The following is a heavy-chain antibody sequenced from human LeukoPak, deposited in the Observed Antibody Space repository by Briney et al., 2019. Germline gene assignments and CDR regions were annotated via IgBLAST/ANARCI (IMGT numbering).Heavy chain of an antibody. D-gene: IGHD2-2*01. CDR1: GYTFTSYG. V-gene: IGHV1-18*01. CDR2: ISAYNGNT. Sequence: ASVKVSCKASGYTFTSYGISWVRQAPGQGLEWMGWISAYNGNTNYAQKLQGRVTMTTDTSTGTAYMELRSLRSDDTAVYYCARERIVVVPAAIYYYGMDVWGQGTTVTVSS. CDR3: ARERIVVVPAAIYYYGMDV. J-gene: IGHJ6*02.